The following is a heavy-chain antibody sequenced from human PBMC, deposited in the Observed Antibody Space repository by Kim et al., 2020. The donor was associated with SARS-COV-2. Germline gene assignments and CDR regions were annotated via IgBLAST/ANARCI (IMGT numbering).Heavy chain of an antibody. V-gene: IGHV1-18*01. CDR2: ISAYNGNT. CDR1: GYTFTSYG. J-gene: IGHJ6*02. CDR3: ARDVATMVRVHYYGMDV. Sequence: ASVKVSCKASGYTFTSYGISWVRQAPGQGLEWMGWISAYNGNTNYAQKLQGRVTMTTDTSTSTAYMELRSLRSDDTAVYYCARDVATMVRVHYYGMDVWGQGTTVTVSS. D-gene: IGHD3-10*01.